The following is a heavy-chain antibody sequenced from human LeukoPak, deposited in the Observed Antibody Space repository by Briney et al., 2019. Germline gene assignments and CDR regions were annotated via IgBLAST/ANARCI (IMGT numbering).Heavy chain of an antibody. V-gene: IGHV1-2*02. CDR1: GYTFTGYY. CDR3: ARERETYYYYYMDV. J-gene: IGHJ6*03. Sequence: GASVKVSRKASGYTFTGYYMHWVRQAPGQGLEWMGWINPNSGGTNYAQKFQGRVTMTRDTSISTAYMELSRLRSDDTAVYYCARERETYYYYYMDVWGKGTTVTVSS. CDR2: INPNSGGT.